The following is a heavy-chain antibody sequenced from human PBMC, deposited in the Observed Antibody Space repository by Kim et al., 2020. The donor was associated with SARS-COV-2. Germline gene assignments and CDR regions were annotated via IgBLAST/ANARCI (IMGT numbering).Heavy chain of an antibody. J-gene: IGHJ4*02. Sequence: ASVKVSCKASGYTFTSYGISWVRQAPGQGLEWMGWISAYNGNTNYAQKLQGRVTMTTDTSTSTAYMELRSLRSDDTAVYYCAREAAERDVLLWFGGLGIDYWGQGTLVTVSS. CDR2: ISAYNGNT. CDR3: AREAAERDVLLWFGGLGIDY. CDR1: GYTFTSYG. D-gene: IGHD3-10*01. V-gene: IGHV1-18*01.